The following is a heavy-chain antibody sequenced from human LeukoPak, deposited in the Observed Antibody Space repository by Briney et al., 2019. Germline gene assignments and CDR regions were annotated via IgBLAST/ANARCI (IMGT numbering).Heavy chain of an antibody. CDR1: GGSFSSYV. CDR3: ARGHLEAYYYDSSGYWY. CDR2: IIPVLSVS. V-gene: IGHV1-69*04. J-gene: IGHJ4*02. Sequence: SVKVSCKASGGSFSSYVITWVRQAPGQGLEWMGRIIPVLSVSNFAQKFQGRVTITADKSTSTAYMELSSLRSEDTAVYYCARGHLEAYYYDSSGYWYWGQGTLVTVSS. D-gene: IGHD3-22*01.